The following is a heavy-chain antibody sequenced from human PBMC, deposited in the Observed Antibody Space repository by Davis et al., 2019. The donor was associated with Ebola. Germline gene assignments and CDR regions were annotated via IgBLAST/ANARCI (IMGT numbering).Heavy chain of an antibody. CDR1: GFTFSSYG. D-gene: IGHD3-22*01. Sequence: GESLKISCAASGFTFSSYGMHWVRQAPGKGLEWVSAISGNGGTTYYADSVKGRFTISRDNSKNTLYLQMNSLGADDTAIYYCAKDRTPYYYDSSGYYRALFDYWGQGTLVTVSS. CDR3: AKDRTPYYYDSSGYYRALFDY. J-gene: IGHJ4*02. V-gene: IGHV3-23*01. CDR2: ISGNGGTT.